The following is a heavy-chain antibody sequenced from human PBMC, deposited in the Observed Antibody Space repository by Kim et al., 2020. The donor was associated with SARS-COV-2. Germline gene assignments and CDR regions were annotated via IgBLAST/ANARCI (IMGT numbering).Heavy chain of an antibody. CDR2: MNYAGST. D-gene: IGHD5-12*01. J-gene: IGHJ4*02. Sequence: SETLSLTCTVSGGSISNIYSYWGWIRQPPGKGLEWIGNMNYAGSTYYNPSLKSRVTISIDTSMNQFSLKLYSVTAADTAVYYCARDEGDNGYEPRAVDYWGQGTLGTVSS. CDR1: GGSISNIYSY. V-gene: IGHV4-39*07. CDR3: ARDEGDNGYEPRAVDY.